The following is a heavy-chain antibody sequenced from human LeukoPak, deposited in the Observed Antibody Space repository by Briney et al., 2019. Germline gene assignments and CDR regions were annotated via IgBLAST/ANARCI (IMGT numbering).Heavy chain of an antibody. CDR2: IYYSGST. Sequence: PSETLSLTCTVSGGSISSGGYYWSWIRQHPGKVLEWIGYIYYSGSTYYNPSLKSRVTISVDTSKNQFSLKLSSVTAADTAVYYCARGRSAIAAATPWGQGTLVTVSS. V-gene: IGHV4-31*03. CDR3: ARGRSAIAAATP. D-gene: IGHD6-13*01. CDR1: GGSISSGGYY. J-gene: IGHJ5*02.